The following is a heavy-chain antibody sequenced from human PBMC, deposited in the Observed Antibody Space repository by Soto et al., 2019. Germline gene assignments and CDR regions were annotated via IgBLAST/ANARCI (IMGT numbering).Heavy chain of an antibody. CDR3: ARVPVPSSGYFYYFDY. J-gene: IGHJ4*02. V-gene: IGHV4-31*03. CDR2: IYYSGST. CDR1: GGSISSGGYY. D-gene: IGHD3-22*01. Sequence: SETLSLTCTVSGGSISSGGYYWSWIRQHPGKGLEWIGYIYYSGSTYYNPSLKSRVTISLDTSKNQFSLKLSSVTAADTAVYYXARVPVPSSGYFYYFDYWGQGTLVTVSS.